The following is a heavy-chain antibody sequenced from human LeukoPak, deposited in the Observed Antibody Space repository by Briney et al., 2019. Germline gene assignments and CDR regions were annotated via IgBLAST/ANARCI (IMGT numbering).Heavy chain of an antibody. Sequence: SETLSLTCTVSGDSISSGNYYWGWIRQPPGKGLEWIGSIYSSGNTYFNPSLKSRVTMSLDTSMNQFSLRLNSVTAADTAVYYCAREAYYYDSSGYLDYWGQGTLVTVSS. CDR3: AREAYYYDSSGYLDY. D-gene: IGHD3-22*01. J-gene: IGHJ4*02. V-gene: IGHV4-39*02. CDR2: IYSSGNT. CDR1: GDSISSGNYY.